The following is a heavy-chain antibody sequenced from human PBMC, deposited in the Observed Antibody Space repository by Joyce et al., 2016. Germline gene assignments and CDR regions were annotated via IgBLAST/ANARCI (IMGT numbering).Heavy chain of an antibody. Sequence: QVQLQESGPGLVKPSQTLSLTCTVSGGSINSGGYYWSWIRQHPGKGLECIGNIHYSGSTDYNPSLESRVTISVDTSKNQFSLKLSSVTAADTAVYYCARVPVWSGSYTFNPWGQGTLVTVSS. CDR1: GGSINSGGYY. D-gene: IGHD3-3*01. J-gene: IGHJ5*02. V-gene: IGHV4-31*03. CDR3: ARVPVWSGSYTFNP. CDR2: IHYSGST.